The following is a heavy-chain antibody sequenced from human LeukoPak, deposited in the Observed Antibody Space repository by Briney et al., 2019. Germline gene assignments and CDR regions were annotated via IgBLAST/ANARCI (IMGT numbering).Heavy chain of an antibody. CDR3: ARHWDVVVAAPNWFDP. J-gene: IGHJ5*02. V-gene: IGHV4-39*01. CDR1: GGSISSSSYY. Sequence: SETLSLTCTVSGGSISSSSYYWGWIRQPPGKGLEWIGSIYYSGSTYYNPSFKSRVTISVDTSKNQFSLKLSSVTAADTAVYYCARHWDVVVAAPNWFDPWGQGTLVTVSS. D-gene: IGHD2-15*01. CDR2: IYYSGST.